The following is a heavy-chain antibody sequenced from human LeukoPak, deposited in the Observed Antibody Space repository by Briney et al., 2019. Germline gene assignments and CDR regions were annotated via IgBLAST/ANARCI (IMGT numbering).Heavy chain of an antibody. Sequence: ASVKVSCKASGYTFTSYDINWVRQATGQGLEWMGWMNPNSGNTGYAQKFQGRVTITRNTSISTAYMELSSLRSEDTAVYYCSFSRYYGSGSYNDYWGQGTLVTVSS. CDR2: MNPNSGNT. CDR1: GYTFTSYD. D-gene: IGHD3-10*01. J-gene: IGHJ4*02. CDR3: SFSRYYGSGSYNDY. V-gene: IGHV1-8*03.